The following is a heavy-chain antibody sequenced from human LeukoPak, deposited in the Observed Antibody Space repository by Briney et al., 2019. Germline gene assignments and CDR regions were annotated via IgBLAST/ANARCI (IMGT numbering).Heavy chain of an antibody. J-gene: IGHJ3*02. D-gene: IGHD5-18*01. V-gene: IGHV1-69*05. Sequence: ASVKVSCKASGGTFSSYAISWVRQAPGPGLEWMGGIIPIFGTANSAQKFQGRVTITTDESTSTAYLELSSLRSADTAVYSCARGNTALVNDAFDIWGQGTMVTVSS. CDR2: IIPIFGTA. CDR3: ARGNTALVNDAFDI. CDR1: GGTFSSYA.